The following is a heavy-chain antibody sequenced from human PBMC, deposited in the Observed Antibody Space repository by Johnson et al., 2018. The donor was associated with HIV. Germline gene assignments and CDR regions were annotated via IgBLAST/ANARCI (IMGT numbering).Heavy chain of an antibody. V-gene: IGHV3-23*04. J-gene: IGHJ3*02. D-gene: IGHD1-26*01. CDR1: GFTFSNYA. Sequence: VQLVESGGGLVQPGGSLRLSCAASGFTFSNYAMSWVRQAPGKGLEWVSGISGSGGSTYYADSVKGRFTISRDNSKNTLYMQMKSLRADETSVYYCARGGGNYLEPFDIWGQGTMVTVSS. CDR2: ISGSGGST. CDR3: ARGGGNYLEPFDI.